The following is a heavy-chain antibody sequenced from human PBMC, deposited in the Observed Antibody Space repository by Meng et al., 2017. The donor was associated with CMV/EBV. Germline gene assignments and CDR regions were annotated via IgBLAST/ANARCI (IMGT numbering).Heavy chain of an antibody. CDR2: IYYSGST. V-gene: IGHV4-39*07. CDR1: GGSISSSSYY. Sequence: HLQLQEPGPGLVKPSETLSLPCPVSGGSISSSSYYWGWIRQPPGKGLEWIGSIYYSGSTYYNPSLKSRVTISVDTSKNQFSLKLSSVTAADTAVYYCASLAGDYWGQGTLVTVSS. CDR3: ASLAGDY. D-gene: IGHD3-10*01. J-gene: IGHJ4*02.